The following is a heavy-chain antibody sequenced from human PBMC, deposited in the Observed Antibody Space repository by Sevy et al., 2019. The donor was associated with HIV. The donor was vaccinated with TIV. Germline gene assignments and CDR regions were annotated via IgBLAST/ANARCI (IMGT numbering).Heavy chain of an antibody. Sequence: GGSLRLSCAGSGFTFSNYWMSWVRQAPGKGLEWVANIKRDGSEKYYVASVKGRFTISRDNAKTSLYLQMNSLRVEDTDVYYCARDCSSASCLWGMDVWGQGIMVTVSS. D-gene: IGHD2-2*01. CDR2: IKRDGSEK. V-gene: IGHV3-7*03. CDR3: ARDCSSASCLWGMDV. CDR1: GFTFSNYW. J-gene: IGHJ6*02.